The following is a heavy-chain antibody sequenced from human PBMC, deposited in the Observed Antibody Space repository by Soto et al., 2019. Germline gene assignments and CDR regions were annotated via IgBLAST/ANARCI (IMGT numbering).Heavy chain of an antibody. Sequence: GGSLRLSCAASGFSFSPYAMSWVRQAPVKGLEWVSTIGTTGGDTYYPDFVKGRFTISRDNSKNSLYLQMNSLRAEDTALYYSAKAGYYCASSGYYDFDYWGQGTLVTVSS. D-gene: IGHD3-22*01. CDR3: AKAGYYCASSGYYDFDY. V-gene: IGHV3-23*01. CDR1: GFSFSPYA. CDR2: IGTTGGDT. J-gene: IGHJ4*02.